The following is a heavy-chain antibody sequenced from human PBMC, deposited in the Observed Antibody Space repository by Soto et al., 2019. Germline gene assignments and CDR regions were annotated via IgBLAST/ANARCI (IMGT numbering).Heavy chain of an antibody. CDR1: GFTFSSYA. J-gene: IGHJ6*02. Sequence: GWSLRLSCAASGFTFSSYAMHWVRQAPGKGLEWVAVISYDGSNKYYADSVKGRFTISRDNSKNTLYLQMNSLRAEDTAVYHCARDSGSEYSYGTHCGMDVWGQGTTVTVSS. CDR2: ISYDGSNK. V-gene: IGHV3-30-3*01. D-gene: IGHD5-18*01. CDR3: ARDSGSEYSYGTHCGMDV.